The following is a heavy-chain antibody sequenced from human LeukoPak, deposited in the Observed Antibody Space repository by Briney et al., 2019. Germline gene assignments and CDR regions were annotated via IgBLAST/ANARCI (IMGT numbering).Heavy chain of an antibody. CDR2: ITIGGDTT. J-gene: IGHJ4*02. V-gene: IGHV3-23*01. CDR1: GFIFSSYA. Sequence: GGSLRLSCAASGFIFSSYAMNWVRHAPGKWLEWVSIITIGGDTTFYADSVKGRFTNSRDNPKNTLYLQTNSLRDEDTAVYYCALGIGYWGQGTLVTVSS. CDR3: ALGIGY.